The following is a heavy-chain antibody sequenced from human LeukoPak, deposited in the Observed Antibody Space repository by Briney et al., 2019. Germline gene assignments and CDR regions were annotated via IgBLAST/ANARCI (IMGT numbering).Heavy chain of an antibody. V-gene: IGHV4-59*01. D-gene: IGHD5-12*01. Sequence: SETLSLTCTVSGGSISSYYWSWIRQPPGKGLEWIGYIYYSGSTNYNPSLKSRVPISVDTSKNQFSLKLSSVTAADTAVYYCARVGYVDIVATTIRGWFDPWGQGTLVTVSS. J-gene: IGHJ5*02. CDR1: GGSISSYY. CDR2: IYYSGST. CDR3: ARVGYVDIVATTIRGWFDP.